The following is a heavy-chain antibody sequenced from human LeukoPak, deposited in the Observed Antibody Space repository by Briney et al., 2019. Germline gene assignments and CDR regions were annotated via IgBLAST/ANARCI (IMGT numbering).Heavy chain of an antibody. Sequence: GGSLRLSCAASGFTSGVTFSTYWIHWVRQVPGKGLDWVSRINPDGGYTSYADSVRGRFTISRDNAKNTLYLHMTSLRAEDTALYSCAVDLAGYHDCWGQGTLVTVSS. CDR2: INPDGGYT. J-gene: IGHJ4*02. CDR3: AVDLAGYHDC. D-gene: IGHD3-9*01. CDR1: GFTSGVTFSTYW. V-gene: IGHV3-74*01.